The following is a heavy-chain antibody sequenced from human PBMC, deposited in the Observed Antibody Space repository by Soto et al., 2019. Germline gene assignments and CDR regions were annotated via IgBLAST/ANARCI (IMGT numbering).Heavy chain of an antibody. Sequence: EVQLVESGGGLVKPGGSLRLSCEAAGFAFNSYGINWVRQAPGKGLEWGSFISGSSGNIYYGDSVRGRFTISRDNAKKSVYLQMNSLRVEDTAIYYCARTGIRFGPNEYWGQGAPVTVSS. CDR2: ISGSSGNI. CDR3: ARTGIRFGPNEY. V-gene: IGHV3-21*02. CDR1: GFAFNSYG. J-gene: IGHJ4*02. D-gene: IGHD7-27*01.